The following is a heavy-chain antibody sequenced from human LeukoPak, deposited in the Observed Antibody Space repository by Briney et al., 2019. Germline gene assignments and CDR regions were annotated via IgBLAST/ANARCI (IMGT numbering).Heavy chain of an antibody. J-gene: IGHJ4*02. CDR2: ISGSGGST. CDR1: GFTFSSYA. CDR3: ATSLRGWERQPRYY. Sequence: GGSLRLSCAASGFTFSSYAMSWVRQAPGKGLEWVSAISGSGGSTYYADSVKGRFTISRDNSKNTLYLQMNSLRAEDTAVYYCATSLRGWERQPRYYRGQGTLVTVSS. D-gene: IGHD1-26*01. V-gene: IGHV3-23*01.